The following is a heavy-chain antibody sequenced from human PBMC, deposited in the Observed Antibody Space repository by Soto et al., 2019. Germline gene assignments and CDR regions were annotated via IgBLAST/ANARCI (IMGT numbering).Heavy chain of an antibody. CDR2: ISYDGSNK. J-gene: IGHJ3*02. CDR3: ARGPAHDAFDI. Sequence: QVQLVESGGGVVQPGRSLRLSCAASGFTFSSYAMHWVRQAPGKGLEWVAVISYDGSNKYYADSVKGRFTISRDNSKNTLYLQMSSLRAEDTAVYYCARGPAHDAFDIWGQGTMVTVSS. CDR1: GFTFSSYA. V-gene: IGHV3-30-3*01.